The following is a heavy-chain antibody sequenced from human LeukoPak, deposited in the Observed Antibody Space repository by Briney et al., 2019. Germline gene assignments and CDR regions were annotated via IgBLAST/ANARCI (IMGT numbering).Heavy chain of an antibody. J-gene: IGHJ4*02. Sequence: PGGSLRLSCAASGFTFTAYLIHWVRQAPGKGREGVGVMSSDGNAMFYADSGKGRFTISRDNSKNTLYLQMNSLRAEDTAVYYCVRESEYYFDHSASFDYWGQGTLVTVSS. CDR3: VRESEYYFDHSASFDY. D-gene: IGHD3-22*01. CDR2: MSSDGNAM. CDR1: GFTFTAYL. V-gene: IGHV3-30-3*01.